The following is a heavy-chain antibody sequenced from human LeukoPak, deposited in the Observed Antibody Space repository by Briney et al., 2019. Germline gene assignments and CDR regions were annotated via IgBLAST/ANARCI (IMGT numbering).Heavy chain of an antibody. D-gene: IGHD2-8*01. CDR2: ITGSGSGT. CDR3: AKGKAANVLDWFDP. V-gene: IGHV3-23*01. Sequence: PGGSLRLSCVASGFTFSSYAMGWVRQAPGKGLEWVSTITGSGSGTFYVNSVKGRFTISRDNSKNTVYMQMNSLRVEDAAVYYCAKGKAANVLDWFDPWGQGTLVTVSS. CDR1: GFTFSSYA. J-gene: IGHJ5*02.